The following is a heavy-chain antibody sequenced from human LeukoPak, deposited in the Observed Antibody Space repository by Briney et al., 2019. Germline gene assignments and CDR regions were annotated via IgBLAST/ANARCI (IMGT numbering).Heavy chain of an antibody. D-gene: IGHD4-17*01. CDR2: ISWNSGSI. CDR3: AKVGDYGDYFDY. CDR1: GFTFDDYA. J-gene: IGHJ4*02. V-gene: IGHV3-9*01. Sequence: GRSLRLSCAVSGFTFDDYAMHWVRQAPGKGLEWVSSISWNSGSIGYADSVKGRFTISRDNAKNSLYLQMNSLRAEDTALYYCAKVGDYGDYFDYWGQGTLVTVSS.